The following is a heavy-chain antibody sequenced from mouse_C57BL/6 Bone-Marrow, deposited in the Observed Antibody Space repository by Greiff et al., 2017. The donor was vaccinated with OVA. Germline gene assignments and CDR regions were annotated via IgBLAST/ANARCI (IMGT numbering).Heavy chain of an antibody. V-gene: IGHV14-4*01. CDR1: GFNIKDDY. Sequence: VQLQQSGAELVRPGASVKLSCTASGFNIKDDYMHWVKERPEQGLEWIGWIDPENGDTEYASKFQGKATITADTSSKTVYLHLSSLTYEDTPVYYSTPHRGWGQGTTLSVS. CDR3: TPHRG. CDR2: IDPENGDT. J-gene: IGHJ2*01. D-gene: IGHD3-1*01.